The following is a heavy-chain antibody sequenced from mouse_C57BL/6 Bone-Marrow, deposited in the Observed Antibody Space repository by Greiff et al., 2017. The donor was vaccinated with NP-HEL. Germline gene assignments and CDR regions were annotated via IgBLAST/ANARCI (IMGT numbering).Heavy chain of an antibody. V-gene: IGHV14-1*01. CDR1: GFNINDYY. J-gene: IGHJ1*03. Sequence: EVHLVESGAELVRPGASVKLSCTASGFNINDYYMHWVKQRPEQGLEWIGRIDPEDGDTDYAPQFQGKATMTADTSSNTAYLQLSSLTSEDTAVYYCTTTVVADWYFDVWGTGTTVTVSS. CDR3: TTTVVADWYFDV. D-gene: IGHD1-1*01. CDR2: IDPEDGDT.